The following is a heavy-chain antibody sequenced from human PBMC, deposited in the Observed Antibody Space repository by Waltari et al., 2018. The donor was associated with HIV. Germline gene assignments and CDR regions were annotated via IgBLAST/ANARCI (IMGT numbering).Heavy chain of an antibody. V-gene: IGHV3-23*01. CDR1: GFTFSKSA. Sequence: EVQLLESGGGLVQPGGSLRLSCSASGFTFSKSAMTWVRQAPGKGVGLVSGMSVSATGPAYADSVKGRFTTSRDKVKNILWLRIISLSAEDTAVYYCARGSWAVGALDVPLDYWGQGSLVTVSS. D-gene: IGHD1-26*01. CDR2: MSVSATGP. J-gene: IGHJ4*02. CDR3: ARGSWAVGALDVPLDY.